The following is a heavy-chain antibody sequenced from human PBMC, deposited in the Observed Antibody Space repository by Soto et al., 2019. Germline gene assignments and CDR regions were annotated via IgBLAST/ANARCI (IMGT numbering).Heavy chain of an antibody. V-gene: IGHV4-61*01. J-gene: IGHJ5*02. CDR1: GGSVSSGSYY. Sequence: QVQLQESGPGLVKPSETLSLTCTVSGGSVSSGSYYWSWIRQPPGKGLEWIGCIYYSGSTNYNPSLESRVTFSVDPSKTQFSLKLSSVTAADTAVYSCARDWGSGDYTSWGQGTLVTVSS. CDR2: IYYSGST. D-gene: IGHD4-17*01. CDR3: ARDWGSGDYTS.